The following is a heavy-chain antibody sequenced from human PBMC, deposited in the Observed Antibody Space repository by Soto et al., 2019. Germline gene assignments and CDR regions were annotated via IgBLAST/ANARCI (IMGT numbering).Heavy chain of an antibody. CDR1: GFTFSSYS. CDR3: ARDRVIVGATTHDYYGMDV. Sequence: EVQLVESGGGLVKPGGSLRLSCAASGFTFSSYSMNWVRQAPGKGLEWVSSISSSSSYIYYADSVKGRFTISRDNAKKSLYVQMNSLRAEDTAVYYCARDRVIVGATTHDYYGMDVWGQGTTVTVSS. D-gene: IGHD1-26*01. V-gene: IGHV3-21*01. J-gene: IGHJ6*02. CDR2: ISSSSSYI.